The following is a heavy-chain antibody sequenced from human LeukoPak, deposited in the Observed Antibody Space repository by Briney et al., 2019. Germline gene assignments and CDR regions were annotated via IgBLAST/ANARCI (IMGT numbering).Heavy chain of an antibody. J-gene: IGHJ3*02. CDR2: VSYKGST. CDR3: ARDLVTVTKGFDI. D-gene: IGHD4-17*01. Sequence: SETLSLTCTVSGDSFSSHYWTWIRQPPGKGLEWIGYVSYKGSTNYNPSLKSRITISIDTSTNQFSLRLSSVTAADTVVYYCARDLVTVTKGFDIWGQGTMVSVSS. CDR1: GDSFSSHY. V-gene: IGHV4-59*11.